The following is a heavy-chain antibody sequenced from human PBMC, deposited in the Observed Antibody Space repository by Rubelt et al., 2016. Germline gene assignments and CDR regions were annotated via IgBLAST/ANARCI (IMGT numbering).Heavy chain of an antibody. D-gene: IGHD1-14*01. J-gene: IGHJ4*02. CDR3: ARGRYHDPFDY. CDR1: GFTFSRYA. Sequence: EVQLLESGGGLARTGGSLRLSCAASGFTFSRYAMSWVRQAPGRGLQWVSSISGSGGDTSYADSVKGRFTVSRDNSKNTLYLQINSLRAEDTAVYYCARGRYHDPFDYWGQGTLVTVSS. CDR2: ISGSGGDT. V-gene: IGHV3-23*01.